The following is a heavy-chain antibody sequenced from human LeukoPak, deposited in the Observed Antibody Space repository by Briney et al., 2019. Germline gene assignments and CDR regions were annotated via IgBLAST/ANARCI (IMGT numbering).Heavy chain of an antibody. J-gene: IGHJ4*02. D-gene: IGHD2-2*01. CDR3: ARRSRGKYQPKIFDY. CDR1: GGSISSSSYY. Sequence: SETLSLTCTVSGGSISSSSYYWGWIRQPPGKGLEWIGSIYYSGSTNYNPSLKSRVTISVDTSKNQFSLKLSSVTAADTAVYYCARRSRGKYQPKIFDYWGQGTLVTVSS. CDR2: IYYSGST. V-gene: IGHV4-39*07.